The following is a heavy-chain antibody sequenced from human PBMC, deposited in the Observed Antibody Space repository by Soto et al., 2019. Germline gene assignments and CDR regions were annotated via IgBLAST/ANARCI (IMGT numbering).Heavy chain of an antibody. CDR3: ARLQAAAGDNDLTFDY. J-gene: IGHJ4*02. CDR2: IDPSDSYT. D-gene: IGHD6-13*01. CDR1: GYSFTSYW. V-gene: IGHV5-10-1*01. Sequence: EVQLVQSGAEVKKPGEPLRSSGRGLGYSFTSYWTSGLGQLPGKGLEGRGRIDPSDSYTNYSPSFQGHVTISADKSISTAYLQWSSLKASDTAMYYCARLQAAAGDNDLTFDYWGQGTLVTVSS.